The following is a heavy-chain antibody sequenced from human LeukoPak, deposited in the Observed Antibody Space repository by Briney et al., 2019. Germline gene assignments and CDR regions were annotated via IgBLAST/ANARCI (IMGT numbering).Heavy chain of an antibody. V-gene: IGHV3-23*01. J-gene: IGHJ4*02. Sequence: GGSLRLSCAASGFTFSSYAMSWVRQAPGKGLEWVSAISGSGGSTYSADSVKGRFTISRDNSKNTLYLQMNSLRDEDTAVYYCARDWFHAIDYWGQGTLVTVSS. D-gene: IGHD2/OR15-2a*01. CDR2: ISGSGGST. CDR3: ARDWFHAIDY. CDR1: GFTFSSYA.